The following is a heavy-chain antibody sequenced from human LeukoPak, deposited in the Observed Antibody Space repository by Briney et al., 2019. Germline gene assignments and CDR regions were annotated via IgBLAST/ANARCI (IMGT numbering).Heavy chain of an antibody. Sequence: PSETLSLTCAVYGGSFSGYYWSWIRQPPGKGLEWIGEINHSGSTNYNPSLKSRVPISVDTSKNQFSLKLSSVTAADTAVYYCARTSIVGADFDYWGQGTLVTVSS. CDR2: INHSGST. V-gene: IGHV4-34*01. CDR1: GGSFSGYY. CDR3: ARTSIVGADFDY. J-gene: IGHJ4*02. D-gene: IGHD1-26*01.